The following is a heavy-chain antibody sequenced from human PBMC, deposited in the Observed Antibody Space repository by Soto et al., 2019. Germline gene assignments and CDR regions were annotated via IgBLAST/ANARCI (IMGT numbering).Heavy chain of an antibody. CDR2: IHQDGNEK. J-gene: IGHJ6*02. V-gene: IGHV3-7*01. CDR3: AGGNALDV. Sequence: PVGSLRLSCADSRFTFSTYWMTWVRLTPGKGLEWVANIHQDGNEKYYMDSVKGRFTISRDNAKNSLYLQMTSLRAEDTAVYYCAGGNALDVWGQGTTVTVS. CDR1: RFTFSTYW.